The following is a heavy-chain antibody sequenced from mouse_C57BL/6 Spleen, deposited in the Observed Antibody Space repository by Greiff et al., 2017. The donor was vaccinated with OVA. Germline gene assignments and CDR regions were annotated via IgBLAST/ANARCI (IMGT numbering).Heavy chain of an antibody. D-gene: IGHD3-1*01. J-gene: IGHJ4*01. CDR1: GFTFSDYG. CDR3: ARRATFYAMDY. CDR2: ISSGSSTI. Sequence: EVMLVESGGGLVKPGGSLKLSCAASGFTFSDYGMHWVRQAPEKGLEWVAYISSGSSTIYYADTGKGRFTISRDNAKNTLFLQMTSLRSEDTAMYYCARRATFYAMDYWGQGTSVTVSS. V-gene: IGHV5-17*01.